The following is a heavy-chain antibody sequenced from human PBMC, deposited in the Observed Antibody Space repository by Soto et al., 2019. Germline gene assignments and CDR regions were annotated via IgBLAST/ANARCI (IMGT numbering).Heavy chain of an antibody. V-gene: IGHV4-59*11. Sequence: QVHLRESGPGLVKPSETLSLTCTVSGGSISNHYWSWIRQPPGKGLEWIGYIYDNGNTNYNPSLKSRVTMSVDTSKNQISLTLSSVTAADTAVYYCARANWYSEYWGQGTLVTVSS. CDR1: GGSISNHY. CDR3: ARANWYSEY. CDR2: IYDNGNT. J-gene: IGHJ4*02. D-gene: IGHD7-27*01.